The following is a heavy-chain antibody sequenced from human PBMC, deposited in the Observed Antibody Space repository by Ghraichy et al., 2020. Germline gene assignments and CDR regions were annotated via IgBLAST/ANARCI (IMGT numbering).Heavy chain of an antibody. Sequence: LSLTCAASGFTFSNAWMSWVRQAPGKGLEWVGRIKSKTDGGTTDYAAPVKGRFTISRDDSKNTLYLQMNSLKTEDTAVYYCTTEKFYQLLYFSSRGAFDIWGQGTMVNVSS. V-gene: IGHV3-15*01. CDR2: IKSKTDGGTT. CDR3: TTEKFYQLLYFSSRGAFDI. J-gene: IGHJ3*02. CDR1: GFTFSNAW. D-gene: IGHD2-2*02.